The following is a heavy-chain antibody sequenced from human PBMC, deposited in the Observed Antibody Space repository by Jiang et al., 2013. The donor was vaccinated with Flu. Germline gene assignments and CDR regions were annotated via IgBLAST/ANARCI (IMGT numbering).Heavy chain of an antibody. V-gene: IGHV3-48*01. D-gene: IGHD4-17*01. CDR3: ARGNDYGDYVRLYWYFDL. CDR2: ISSSSSTI. CDR1: GFTFSSYS. J-gene: IGHJ2*01. Sequence: GFTFSSYSMNWVRPGVQGRGLEWVSYISSSSSTIYYADSVKGRFTISRDNAKNSLYLQMNSLRAEDTAVYYCARGNDYGDYVRLYWYFDLWGRGTLVTVSS.